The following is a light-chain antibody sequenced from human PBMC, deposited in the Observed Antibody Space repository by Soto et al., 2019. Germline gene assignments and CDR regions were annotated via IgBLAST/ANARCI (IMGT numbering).Light chain of an antibody. CDR1: SSDVGGYNY. V-gene: IGLV2-14*01. J-gene: IGLJ1*01. CDR3: SSYTSSSTLLYV. Sequence: QSVLTQPASVSGSPGQSITISCTGNSSDVGGYNYVSWYQQHPGKAPKLMIYDVSNRPSGVSNRFSGSKSGNTASLTISGLQAEDEAAYYCSSYTSSSTLLYVFGTGTKVTVL. CDR2: DVS.